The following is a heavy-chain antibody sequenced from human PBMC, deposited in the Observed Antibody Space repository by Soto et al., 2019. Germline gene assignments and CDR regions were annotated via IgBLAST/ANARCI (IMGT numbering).Heavy chain of an antibody. V-gene: IGHV3-64*01. Sequence: PGGSLRLSCAASGFTFSSYAMHWVRQAPGKGLEYVSAISSNGGSTYYANSVKGRFIISRDNANNSVYLQMDSLRAEDSAVYYCARDHVAATIIFEYWGQGTLVTISS. CDR3: ARDHVAATIIFEY. CDR2: ISSNGGST. CDR1: GFTFSSYA. D-gene: IGHD2-15*01. J-gene: IGHJ4*02.